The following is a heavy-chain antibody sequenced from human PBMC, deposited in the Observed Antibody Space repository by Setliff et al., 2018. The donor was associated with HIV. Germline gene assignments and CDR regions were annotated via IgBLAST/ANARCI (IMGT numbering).Heavy chain of an antibody. CDR3: ARDHHSGRGSNFPWYSDL. J-gene: IGHJ2*01. D-gene: IGHD1-26*01. CDR1: GYTFSNYG. V-gene: IGHV1-18*01. Sequence: GASVKVSCKASGYTFSNYGITWVRQAPGQGLKWMGWITSYNGNTNYAKKFKGRVTMTTDTSTSIAYMELRSLRSEDTAVYYCARDHHSGRGSNFPWYSDLWGRGTLVTVSS. CDR2: ITSYNGNT.